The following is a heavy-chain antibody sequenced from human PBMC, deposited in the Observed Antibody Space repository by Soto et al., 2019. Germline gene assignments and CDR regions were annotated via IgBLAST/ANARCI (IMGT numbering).Heavy chain of an antibody. CDR3: ARDRLTYYYDSSGYYPFCYFDY. V-gene: IGHV1-2*02. Sequence: ASVKVSCKASGYTFTGYYMHWVRQAPGQGLEWMGWINPNSGGTNYAQKFQGRVTMTRDTSISTAYMELSRLRSDDTAVYYCARDRLTYYYDSSGYYPFCYFDYWGQGTLVTVSS. CDR2: INPNSGGT. J-gene: IGHJ4*02. D-gene: IGHD3-22*01. CDR1: GYTFTGYY.